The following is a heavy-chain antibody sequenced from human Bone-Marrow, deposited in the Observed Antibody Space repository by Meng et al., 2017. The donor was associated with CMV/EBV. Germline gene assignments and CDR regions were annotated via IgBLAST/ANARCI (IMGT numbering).Heavy chain of an antibody. CDR1: GGSISSYY. D-gene: IGHD3-3*01. Sequence: SETLSLTCTVSGGSISSYYWSWIRQPAGKGLEWIGRIYTSGSTNYNPSLKSRVTISVDTSKNQFSLKLSPVTAADTAVYYCARGLNDFWSGYYVDYWGQGTLVTVSS. J-gene: IGHJ4*02. CDR2: IYTSGST. CDR3: ARGLNDFWSGYYVDY. V-gene: IGHV4-4*07.